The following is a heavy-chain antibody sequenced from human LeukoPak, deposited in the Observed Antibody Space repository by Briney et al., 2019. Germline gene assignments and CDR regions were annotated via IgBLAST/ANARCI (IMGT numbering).Heavy chain of an antibody. CDR2: MNPNSGNT. V-gene: IGHV1-8*01. D-gene: IGHD3-3*01. CDR3: ARGRTDFWSGYSNHFPQNWFDP. Sequence: ASVKVSCKASGYTFTSYDINWVRQATGQGLEWMGWMNPNSGNTGYAQKFQGRVTMTRNTSISTAYMELSSLRSEDTAVYYCARGRTDFWSGYSNHFPQNWFDPWGQGTLVTVSS. CDR1: GYTFTSYD. J-gene: IGHJ5*02.